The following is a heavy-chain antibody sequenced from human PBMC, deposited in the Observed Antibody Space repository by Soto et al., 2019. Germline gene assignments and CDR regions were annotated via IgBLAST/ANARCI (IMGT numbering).Heavy chain of an antibody. D-gene: IGHD3-16*02. CDR1: GGSFSGYY. CDR3: ARGITFGGVIVMQSFSPRKGKFDY. CDR2: INHSGST. Sequence: SETLSLTCAVYGGSFSGYYWSWIRQPPGKGLEWIGEINHSGSTNYNPSLKSRVTISVDTSKNQFSLKLSSVTAADTAVYYCARGITFGGVIVMQSFSPRKGKFDYWGQGTLVTVSS. V-gene: IGHV4-34*01. J-gene: IGHJ4*02.